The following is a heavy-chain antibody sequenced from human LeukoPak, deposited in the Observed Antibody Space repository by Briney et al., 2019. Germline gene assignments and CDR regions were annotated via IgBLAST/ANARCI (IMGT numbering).Heavy chain of an antibody. CDR1: GGSISSYY. V-gene: IGHV4-59*04. J-gene: IGHJ4*02. D-gene: IGHD3-22*01. Sequence: SETLSLTCTVSGGSISSYYWSWIRQPPGKGLEWIGSIYHSGSTYYNPSLKSRVTISVDTSKNQFSLKLSSVTAADTAVYYCARMTYYDSNGYYYSYFDYWGQGTLVTVSS. CDR3: ARMTYYDSNGYYYSYFDY. CDR2: IYHSGST.